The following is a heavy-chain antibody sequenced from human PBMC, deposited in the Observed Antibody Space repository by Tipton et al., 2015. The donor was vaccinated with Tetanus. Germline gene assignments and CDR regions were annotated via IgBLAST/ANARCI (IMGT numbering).Heavy chain of an antibody. J-gene: IGHJ6*02. Sequence: QSGPEVKKPGASVKISCKASGYTFSSYYTQWVRQAPGQGLEWMGIINPSDGSTTYAQKFQGRVTMTRDTSTSTVYMELSSLRSEDTGVYYCARAYWSGGARFGFWYYYYHGMDVWGQGTTVTVSS. CDR2: INPSDGST. V-gene: IGHV1-46*01. CDR3: ARAYWSGGARFGFWYYYYHGMDV. D-gene: IGHD3-3*01. CDR1: GYTFSSYY.